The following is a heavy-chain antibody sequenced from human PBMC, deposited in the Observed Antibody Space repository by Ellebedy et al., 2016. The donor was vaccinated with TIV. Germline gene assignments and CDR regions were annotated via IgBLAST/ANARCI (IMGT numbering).Heavy chain of an antibody. CDR3: ARHPLEWLVGPMYFDY. CDR1: GGSMRNYY. CDR2: IFYSGST. J-gene: IGHJ4*02. Sequence: MPSETLSLTCTVSGGSMRNYYWSWIRQPPGKGLEWLGQIFYSGSTNYNPSLRSRVTISVDTSKNQVSLKLSSVTAADTAVYYCARHPLEWLVGPMYFDYWGQGTLVTVSS. V-gene: IGHV4-59*08. D-gene: IGHD6-19*01.